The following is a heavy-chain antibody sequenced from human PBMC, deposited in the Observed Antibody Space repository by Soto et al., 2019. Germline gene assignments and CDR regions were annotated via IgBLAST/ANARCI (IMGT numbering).Heavy chain of an antibody. D-gene: IGHD1-7*01. CDR1: GGSISSSNW. V-gene: IGHV4-4*02. J-gene: IGHJ2*01. CDR3: ARDRTPSTWNYEWYFDL. CDR2: IYHSGST. Sequence: QVQLQESGPGLVKPSGTLSLTCAVSGGSISSSNWWSWVRQPPGKGLEWIGEIYHSGSTNYNPSLTSRVTISVDKSKNPSSLKLSSVTAADTAVYYCARDRTPSTWNYEWYFDLWGRGTLVTVSS.